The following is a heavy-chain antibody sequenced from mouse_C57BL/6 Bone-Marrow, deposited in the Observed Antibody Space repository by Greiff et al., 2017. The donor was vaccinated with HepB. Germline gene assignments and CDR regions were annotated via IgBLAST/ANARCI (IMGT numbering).Heavy chain of an antibody. CDR1: GYTFTEYT. CDR2: FYPGSGSI. V-gene: IGHV1-62-2*01. Sequence: VKLVESGAELVKPGASVKLSCKASGYTFTEYTIHWVKQRSGQGLEWIGWFYPGSGSIKYNEKFKDKATLTADKSSSTVYMELSSLTSEDSAVYFCARHEYLSYRYYAMDYWGQGTSVTVSS. CDR3: ARHEYLSYRYYAMDY. D-gene: IGHD2-10*01. J-gene: IGHJ4*01.